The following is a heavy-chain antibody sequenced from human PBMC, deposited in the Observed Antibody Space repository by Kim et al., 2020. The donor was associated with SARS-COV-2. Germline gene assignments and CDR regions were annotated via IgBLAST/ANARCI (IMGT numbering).Heavy chain of an antibody. J-gene: IGHJ6*02. V-gene: IGHV4-30-2*01. Sequence: SETLSLTCAVSGGSISSGGYSWSWIRQPPGKGLEWIGYIYHSGSTYYNPSLKSRVTISVDRSKNQFSLKLSSVTAADTAVYYCARGPGITIFGVVLGPYYYGMDVWGQGTTVTVSS. CDR3: ARGPGITIFGVVLGPYYYGMDV. CDR2: IYHSGST. CDR1: GGSISSGGYS. D-gene: IGHD3-3*01.